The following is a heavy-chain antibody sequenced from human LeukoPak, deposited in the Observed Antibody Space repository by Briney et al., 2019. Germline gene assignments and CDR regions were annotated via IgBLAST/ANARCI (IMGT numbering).Heavy chain of an antibody. J-gene: IGHJ5*02. V-gene: IGHV1-2*02. CDR1: GYTFTGYY. Sequence: AVKVSCKASGYTFTGYYMHWVRQAPGQGLEWMGWINPNSVGTNYAQKFQGRVTMTRDTSISTAYMELSRLRSDDTAVYYCAREYGYSRSKGTLAHNWFDPWGQGTLVTASS. CDR2: INPNSVGT. D-gene: IGHD5-12*01. CDR3: AREYGYSRSKGTLAHNWFDP.